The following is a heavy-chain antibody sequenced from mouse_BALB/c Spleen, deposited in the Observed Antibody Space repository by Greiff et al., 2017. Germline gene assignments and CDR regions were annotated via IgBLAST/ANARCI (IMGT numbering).Heavy chain of an antibody. D-gene: IGHD2-10*02. Sequence: VQLQQSGPELVRPGASVKLSCTASGFTFTSYWMHWVNQRPGQGLEWIGMIDPSNSETRLNQKFKDKATLNVDKASNTAYLQLSSLTSEDSAVYYCARCEYALYYFDYWGQGTTLTVSS. J-gene: IGHJ2*01. CDR1: GFTFTSYW. CDR3: ARCEYALYYFDY. CDR2: IDPSNSET. V-gene: IGHV1-69*02.